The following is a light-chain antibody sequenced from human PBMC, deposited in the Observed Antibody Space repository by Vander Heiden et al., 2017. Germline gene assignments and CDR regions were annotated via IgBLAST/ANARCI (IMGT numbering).Light chain of an antibody. Sequence: EIVLTQSPATLSLSPGERATLSCRASQSVSGYFAWSQQKPGQGPRLLINGSSNRATGIPARFSGSGAGTDFTLTISSLEPEDFAVYYCQQRRNLPLTFGGGTKVEIK. CDR2: GSS. CDR1: QSVSGY. V-gene: IGKV3-11*01. CDR3: QQRRNLPLT. J-gene: IGKJ4*01.